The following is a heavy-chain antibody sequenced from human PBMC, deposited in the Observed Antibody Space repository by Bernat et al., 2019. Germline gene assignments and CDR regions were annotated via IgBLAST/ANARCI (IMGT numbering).Heavy chain of an antibody. J-gene: IGHJ4*02. CDR3: ARGGAWDNGSPDY. V-gene: IGHV1-69*06. Sequence: QVQLVQSWAEVKKPGSSVKVSCKASGGTFSSYAISWVRQAPGQGLEWMGGIIPIFGTANYAQKFQDRVTITADNSTSKAYMELSSLRSEEAAVYYCARGGAWDNGSPDYWGQGTLVTVSS. CDR2: IIPIFGTA. CDR1: GGTFSSYA. D-gene: IGHD2-8*01.